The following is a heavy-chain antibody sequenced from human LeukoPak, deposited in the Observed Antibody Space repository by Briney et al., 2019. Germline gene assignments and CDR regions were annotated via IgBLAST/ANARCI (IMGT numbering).Heavy chain of an antibody. V-gene: IGHV4-61*05. CDR1: GGSISSNSYY. D-gene: IGHD6-13*01. J-gene: IGHJ4*02. Sequence: SETLSLTCTVSGGSISSNSYYWGWIRQPPGKGLEWIGYIYYSGSTNYNPSLKSRVTISVDTSKNQFSLKLSSVTAADTAVYYCARTSRGSSWYDYWGQGTLVTVSS. CDR3: ARTSRGSSWYDY. CDR2: IYYSGST.